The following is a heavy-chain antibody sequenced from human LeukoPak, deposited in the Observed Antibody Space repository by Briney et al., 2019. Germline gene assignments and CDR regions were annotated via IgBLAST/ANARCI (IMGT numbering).Heavy chain of an antibody. CDR2: INPNSGGT. D-gene: IGHD2-21*02. Sequence: GASVKVSCKASGYTFTGYYMHWVRQAPGQGLEWMGWINPNSGGTNYAQKFQGRVTMTRDTSISTAYMELSRLRSDDTAVYYCASNRDCGGDCYSYYYYYYGMDVWGQGTTVTVSS. V-gene: IGHV1-2*02. J-gene: IGHJ6*02. CDR1: GYTFTGYY. CDR3: ASNRDCGGDCYSYYYYYYGMDV.